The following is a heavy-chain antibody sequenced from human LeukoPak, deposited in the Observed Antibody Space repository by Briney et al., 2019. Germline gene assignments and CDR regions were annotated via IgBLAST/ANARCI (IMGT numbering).Heavy chain of an antibody. D-gene: IGHD3-3*01. CDR3: ARCAGAYDFWSGYSTDYYMDV. J-gene: IGHJ6*03. CDR2: MNPNSGNT. V-gene: IGHV1-8*02. Sequence: ASVKVSCKASGGTFSSYAISWVRQATGQGLEWMGWMNPNSGNTGYAQKFQGRVTMTRNTSISTAYMELSSLRSEDTAVYYCARCAGAYDFWSGYSTDYYMDVWGKGTTVTVSS. CDR1: GGTFSSYA.